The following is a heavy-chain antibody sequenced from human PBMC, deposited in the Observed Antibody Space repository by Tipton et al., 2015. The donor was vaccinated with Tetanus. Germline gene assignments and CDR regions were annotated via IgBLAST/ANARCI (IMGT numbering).Heavy chain of an antibody. CDR3: ARGTYYDILTGPEYGMDV. D-gene: IGHD3-9*01. Sequence: QLVQSGAEVKKPGASVKVSCKASGYTFTGYYMHWVRQAPGQGLEWMGWINPNSGGTNYAQKFQGWVTMTRDTSISTAYMELSRLRSDDTAVYYCARGTYYDILTGPEYGMDVWGQGTTVTVSS. J-gene: IGHJ6*02. CDR1: GYTFTGYY. CDR2: INPNSGGT. V-gene: IGHV1-2*04.